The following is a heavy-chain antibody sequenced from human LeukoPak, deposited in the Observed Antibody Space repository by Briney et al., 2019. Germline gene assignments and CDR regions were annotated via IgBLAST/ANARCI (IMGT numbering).Heavy chain of an antibody. CDR2: IYYDGTNK. V-gene: IGHV3-33*01. D-gene: IGHD3-10*01. J-gene: IGHJ4*02. CDR1: GFIFSNYG. CDR3: AYGSGSSAPHYFDY. Sequence: GGSLRLSCAASGFIFSNYGMHWVRQAPGKGLEWVALIYYDGTNKYYADSVKGRFTISRDNSENTLFLQMNSLRVEDTAVYYCAYGSGSSAPHYFDYWGQGTLVTVSS.